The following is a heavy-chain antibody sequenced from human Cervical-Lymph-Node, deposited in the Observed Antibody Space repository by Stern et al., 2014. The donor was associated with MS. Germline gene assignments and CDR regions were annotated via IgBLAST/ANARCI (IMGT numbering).Heavy chain of an antibody. J-gene: IGHJ4*02. CDR1: GFTFSSYA. D-gene: IGHD1-26*01. Sequence: VQLVESGGGLVQPGGSLRLSCAASGFTFSSYAMSWVRQAPGKGLEWVSATSGNGGRTYYADSVKGRFTISRGNSKNTLYLQMNSLRAEDTAAYYCAKEVGSTKGYFDYWGQGTLVTVSS. CDR3: AKEVGSTKGYFDY. V-gene: IGHV3-23*04. CDR2: TSGNGGRT.